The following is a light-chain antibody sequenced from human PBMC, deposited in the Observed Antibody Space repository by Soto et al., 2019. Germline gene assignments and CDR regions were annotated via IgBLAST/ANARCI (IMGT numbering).Light chain of an antibody. CDR1: QSISSW. CDR2: SAS. V-gene: IGKV1-5*03. CDR3: QQYNSYSWT. Sequence: IVTITCRASQSISSWLAWYQQKPGKAPKLLIYSASSLESGVPSRFGGSGSGTEFTLTISSLQPDDFATYYCQQYNSYSWTFGQRIKVDIK. J-gene: IGKJ1*01.